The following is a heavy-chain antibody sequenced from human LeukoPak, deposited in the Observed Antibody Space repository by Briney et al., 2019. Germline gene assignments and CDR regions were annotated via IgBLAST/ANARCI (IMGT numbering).Heavy chain of an antibody. V-gene: IGHV1-18*01. CDR3: ARVGAYYDFWSGYYSTPFGY. D-gene: IGHD3-3*01. Sequence: GASVKVSCKASGYTFTSYGISWVRQAPGQGLEWMGWISAYNGNTNYAQKLQGRVTMTTDTSTSTAYMELRSLRSDDTAVYYCARVGAYYDFWSGYYSTPFGYWGQGTLVTVSS. J-gene: IGHJ4*02. CDR2: ISAYNGNT. CDR1: GYTFTSYG.